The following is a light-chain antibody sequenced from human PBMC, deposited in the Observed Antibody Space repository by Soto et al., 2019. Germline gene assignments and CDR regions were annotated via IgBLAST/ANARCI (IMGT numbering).Light chain of an antibody. V-gene: IGLV2-18*02. CDR2: EVS. CDR1: SSDVGSYNR. J-gene: IGLJ1*01. CDR3: NSYTGSSTYV. Sequence: QSVLTQPPSVSGSPGQSVAISCTGTSSDVGSYNRVSWYQQPPGAAPKLMIYEVSNRPSGVPDRFSGSKSGNTASLTISGLQAEDEANYYSNSYTGSSTYVFGTGTKVTVL.